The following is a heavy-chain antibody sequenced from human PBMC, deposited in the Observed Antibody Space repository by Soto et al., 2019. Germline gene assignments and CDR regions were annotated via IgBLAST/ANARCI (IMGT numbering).Heavy chain of an antibody. CDR3: ARALVPKYGDYGGQAY. CDR2: IYSGGST. D-gene: IGHD4-17*01. CDR1: GFTVSSNY. J-gene: IGHJ4*02. Sequence: EVQLVESGGGLVQPGGSLRLSCAASGFTVSSNYMSWVRQAPGKGLEWVSVIYSGGSTYYADSVKGRFTISRHNSKNTLYLQMNSLRAEDTAVYYCARALVPKYGDYGGQAYWGQGTLVPVSS. V-gene: IGHV3-53*04.